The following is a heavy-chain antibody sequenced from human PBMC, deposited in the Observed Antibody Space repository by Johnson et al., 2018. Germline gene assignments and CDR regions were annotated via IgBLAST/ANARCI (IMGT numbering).Heavy chain of an antibody. D-gene: IGHD2-15*01. J-gene: IGHJ6*02. CDR3: SREGEGCRGGRCYSGYYFYGMDV. CDR2: INSDGSST. CDR1: GFTFSSYW. Sequence: VQLQESGGGLVQPGGSLRLSCAASGFTFSSYWMHWVRQAPGKGLVWVSRINSDGSSTNYADSVKGRFTISRDNAKNILYVQMNSLRAEDTAVYYCSREGEGCRGGRCYSGYYFYGMDVWGQGTTVTVSS. V-gene: IGHV3-74*01.